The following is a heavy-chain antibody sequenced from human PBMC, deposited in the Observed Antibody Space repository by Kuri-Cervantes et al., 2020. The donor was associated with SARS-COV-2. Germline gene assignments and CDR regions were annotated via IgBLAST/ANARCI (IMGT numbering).Heavy chain of an antibody. Sequence: GESLKISCAASGFTFSSYAMSWVRQAPGKGLEWVSAISGSGGSTYYADSVKGRFTISRDNAKSSLYLQMNSLRAEDTAVYYCARYGRSPWIQLWGAFDIWGQGTMVTVSS. J-gene: IGHJ3*02. V-gene: IGHV3-23*01. D-gene: IGHD5-18*01. CDR2: ISGSGGST. CDR3: ARYGRSPWIQLWGAFDI. CDR1: GFTFSSYA.